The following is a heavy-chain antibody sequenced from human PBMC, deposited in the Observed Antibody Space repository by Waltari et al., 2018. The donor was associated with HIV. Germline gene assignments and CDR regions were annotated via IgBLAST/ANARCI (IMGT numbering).Heavy chain of an antibody. D-gene: IGHD1-26*01. CDR1: CSSLNRGYN. CDR3: ARRRAQGDFDY. V-gene: IGHV4-38-2*01. CDR2: TSYSEGT. Sequence: QVQLQESGPGLVKPSETLSLICAVSCSSLNRGYNWGWIRQPPGEGLEWIGSTSYSEGTYYNPSLRSRVTISLDTSKNQFSLNLNSVTAADTAVYFCARRRAQGDFDYWGQGTLVTVSS. J-gene: IGHJ4*02.